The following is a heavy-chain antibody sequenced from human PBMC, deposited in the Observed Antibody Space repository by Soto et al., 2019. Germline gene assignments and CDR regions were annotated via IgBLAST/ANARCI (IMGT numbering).Heavy chain of an antibody. J-gene: IGHJ4*02. CDR2: ISGSGGST. CDR3: AKNWDTTFSSSSH. CDR1: GFPFSTYA. D-gene: IGHD6-6*01. V-gene: IGHV3-23*01. Sequence: GGSLRLSCAASGFPFSTYAMTWVRQAPGKGLEWVSAISGSGGSTYYADSVKGRFTISRDKSKSTLFLQMNSLRAEDTAVYYCAKNWDTTFSSSSHWGQGALVTVSS.